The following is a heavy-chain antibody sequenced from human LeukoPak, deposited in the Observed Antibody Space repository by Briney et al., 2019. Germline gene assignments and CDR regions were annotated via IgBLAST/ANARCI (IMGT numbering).Heavy chain of an antibody. CDR1: GGSISSYY. CDR2: IYYSGST. Sequence: SETLSLTCTVSGGSISSYYWSWIRQPPGKGLEWIGYIYYSGSTNYNPSLKSRVTILVDTSKNQFSLKLSSVTAADTAVYYCARDVNYYYYMDVWGKGTTVTVSS. V-gene: IGHV4-59*01. CDR3: ARDVNYYYYMDV. J-gene: IGHJ6*03.